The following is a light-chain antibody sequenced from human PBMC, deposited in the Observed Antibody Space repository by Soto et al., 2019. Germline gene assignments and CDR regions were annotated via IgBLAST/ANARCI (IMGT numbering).Light chain of an antibody. J-gene: IGKJ4*01. CDR2: WAS. Sequence: VMTPSQDSVAVVLRPGTAINCKSSQSSLESSDHKNFLGWYQQKPGQPPKLLIYWASTRDSGVPARFSGSESGTDFTLTISSLQAEDVAVYYCQQSYNSPPPFGGGTKVDIK. V-gene: IGKV4-1*01. CDR3: QQSYNSPPP. CDR1: QSSLESSDHKNF.